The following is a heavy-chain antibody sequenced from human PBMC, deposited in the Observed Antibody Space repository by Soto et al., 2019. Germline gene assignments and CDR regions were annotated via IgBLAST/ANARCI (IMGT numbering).Heavy chain of an antibody. CDR1: GFTFSSYG. CDR3: AKDLEAYIDY. Sequence: GGFLRLSCAASGFTFSSYGVHWVRQAPGKGLEWVAVISYDGSNKYYADSVKGRFTISRDNSKNTLYLQMNSLRAEDTAVHYCAKDLEAYIDYWGQGTLVTVSS. CDR2: ISYDGSNK. J-gene: IGHJ4*02. V-gene: IGHV3-30*18.